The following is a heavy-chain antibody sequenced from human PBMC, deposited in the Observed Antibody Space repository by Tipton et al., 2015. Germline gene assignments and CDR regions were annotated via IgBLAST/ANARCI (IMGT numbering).Heavy chain of an antibody. CDR2: ITGDGTST. CDR1: GFIFGNYW. CDR3: ARDVWSGDPSGDGMDE. Sequence: GSLRLSCTASGFIFGNYWMHWVRQAPGKGPVWVAGITGDGTSTSYAASAKGRLAISRDNAKNTLHLQMNSLRVEDTAVYYCARDVWSGDPSGDGMDEWGQGTTVTVSS. D-gene: IGHD3-10*01. V-gene: IGHV3-74*01. J-gene: IGHJ6*02.